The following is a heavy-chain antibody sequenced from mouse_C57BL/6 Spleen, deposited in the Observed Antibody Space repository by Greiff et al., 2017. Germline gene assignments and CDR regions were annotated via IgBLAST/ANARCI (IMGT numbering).Heavy chain of an antibody. J-gene: IGHJ1*03. CDR1: GFTFSSYT. V-gene: IGHV5-9*01. D-gene: IGHD2-4*01. CDR2: ISGGGGNT. CDR3: ARHEGYDYDSSYWYFDV. Sequence: EVKLMESGGGLVKPGGSLKLSCAASGFTFSSYTMSWVRQTPEKRLEWVATISGGGGNTYYPDSVQGRFTISRDNAKNTLYLQMSSLRSEDTALYYCARHEGYDYDSSYWYFDVWGTGTTVTVSS.